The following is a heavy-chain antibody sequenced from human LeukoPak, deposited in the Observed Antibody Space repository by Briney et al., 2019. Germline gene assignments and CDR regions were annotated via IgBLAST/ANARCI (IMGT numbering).Heavy chain of an antibody. CDR3: ARGRSTMLLWFGEPGYYFDY. CDR2: IKQDGSEK. J-gene: IGHJ4*02. Sequence: GGSLRLSCAASGFTFSSYWMSWVRQAPGKGMEWVANIKQDGSEKYYVDSVKGRFTISRDNAKNSLYLQMNSLRAEDTAVYYCARGRSTMLLWFGEPGYYFDYWGQGTLVTVSS. CDR1: GFTFSSYW. V-gene: IGHV3-7*01. D-gene: IGHD3-10*01.